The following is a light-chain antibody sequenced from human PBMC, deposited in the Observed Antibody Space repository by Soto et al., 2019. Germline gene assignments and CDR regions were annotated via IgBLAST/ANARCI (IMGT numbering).Light chain of an antibody. CDR3: QQYNNWPWT. CDR2: YTS. J-gene: IGKJ1*01. CDR1: QYVGTR. Sequence: EIVLTQSPATLSSSPGETATLSCRASQYVGTRLAWYQHKPGQAPRLLIYYTSNRATGIPARFSGSGSGTDFTLTISSLQSEDFAVYYCQQYNNWPWTFGQGTKVDIK. V-gene: IGKV3-11*01.